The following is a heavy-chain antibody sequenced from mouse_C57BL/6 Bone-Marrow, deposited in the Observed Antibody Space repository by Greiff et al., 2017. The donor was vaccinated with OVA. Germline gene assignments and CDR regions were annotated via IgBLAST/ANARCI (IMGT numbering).Heavy chain of an antibody. CDR3: ARSVRIYYYGSSYSWFAY. CDR2: INPYNGGT. V-gene: IGHV1-19*01. J-gene: IGHJ3*01. D-gene: IGHD1-1*01. Sequence: EVQLHQSGPVLVKPGASVKMSCKASGYTFTDYYMNWVKQSHGKSLEWIGVINPYNGGTSYNQKFKGKATLTVDKSSSTAYMELNSLTSEDSAVYYCARSVRIYYYGSSYSWFAYWGQGTLVTVSA. CDR1: GYTFTDYY.